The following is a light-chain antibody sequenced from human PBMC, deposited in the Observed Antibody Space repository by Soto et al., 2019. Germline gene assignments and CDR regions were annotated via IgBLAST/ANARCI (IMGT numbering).Light chain of an antibody. CDR2: AVS. V-gene: IGLV2-14*01. Sequence: QSALTQPASVSGSPGQSITISCTGTSSDVGGYNYVSWYQQHPGKAPKLMIYAVSNRPSGVSTRFSGSKSGNTASLTISGXXXXXXXXXHCSSYTTSSTLLYVFGTGTKLTVL. CDR3: SSYTTSSTLLYV. CDR1: SSDVGGYNY. J-gene: IGLJ1*01.